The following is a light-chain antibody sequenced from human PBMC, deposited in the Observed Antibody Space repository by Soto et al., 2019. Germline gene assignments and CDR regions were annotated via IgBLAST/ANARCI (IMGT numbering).Light chain of an antibody. J-gene: IGKJ5*01. CDR1: QSVSSSY. CDR3: QQYGTSPVS. V-gene: IGKV3-20*01. Sequence: EIVLTQSPDTLSFSPGYTAPLSCMFCQSVSSSYLAWYQQTSGQSPRLLIYGASSRATGIPYRFSGSGSETDFTLTISRLEPEDFAVYYCQQYGTSPVSFGQGARLEI. CDR2: GAS.